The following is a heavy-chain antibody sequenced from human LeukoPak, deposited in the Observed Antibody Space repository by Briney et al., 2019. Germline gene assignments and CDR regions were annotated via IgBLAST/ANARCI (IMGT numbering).Heavy chain of an antibody. CDR1: GLTFTNAW. J-gene: IGHJ4*02. CDR2: IESKADGGTA. Sequence: PGGSLRLSCAVSGLTFTNAWMTWVRQAPGKGLEWVGRIESKADGGTADYAAPVKGRFTISRDDSKNTLYLQIISLKTEDTAVYYCATIYSSRSSSRYWGQGTLVTVSS. D-gene: IGHD6-6*01. V-gene: IGHV3-15*04. CDR3: ATIYSSRSSSRY.